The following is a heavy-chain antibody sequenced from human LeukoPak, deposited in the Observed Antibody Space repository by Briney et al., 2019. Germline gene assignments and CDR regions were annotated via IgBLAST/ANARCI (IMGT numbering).Heavy chain of an antibody. D-gene: IGHD3-3*01. V-gene: IGHV3-23*01. J-gene: IGHJ4*02. Sequence: QSGGSLRLSCAASGFTFSSYAMSWVRQAPGKGLEWVSAISGSGGSTYYADSVKGRFTISRDNSKNTLYLQMNSLRAEDTAVYYCAKCNDFWSGYLLYWGQGTLVTVSS. CDR1: GFTFSSYA. CDR2: ISGSGGST. CDR3: AKCNDFWSGYLLY.